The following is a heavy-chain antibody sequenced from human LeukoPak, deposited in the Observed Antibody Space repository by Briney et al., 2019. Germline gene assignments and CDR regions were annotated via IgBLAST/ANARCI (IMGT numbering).Heavy chain of an antibody. V-gene: IGHV4-61*01. CDR1: GGSVSSGSYY. J-gene: IGHJ4*02. Sequence: SETLSLTCTVSGGSVSSGSYYWSWIRQPPGKGLEWIGYIYYSGSTNYNPSLKSRVTISVDTSKNQFSLKLSSVTAADTAVYYCARSRGYSYYFDYWGQGTLVTVSS. CDR2: IYYSGST. D-gene: IGHD5-18*01. CDR3: ARSRGYSYYFDY.